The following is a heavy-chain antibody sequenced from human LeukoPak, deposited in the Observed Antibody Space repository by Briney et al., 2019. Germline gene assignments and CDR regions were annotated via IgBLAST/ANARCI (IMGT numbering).Heavy chain of an antibody. V-gene: IGHV3-21*01. CDR3: ARDGSYALPDY. J-gene: IGHJ4*02. Sequence: GGSLRLSCAASGFTFSDYYMNWVRQAPGKGLEWVSSISSSSSYIYYADSVKGRFTISRDNAKNSLYLQMNSLRAEDTAVYYCARDGSYALPDYWGQGTLVTVSS. CDR1: GFTFSDYY. D-gene: IGHD1-26*01. CDR2: ISSSSSYI.